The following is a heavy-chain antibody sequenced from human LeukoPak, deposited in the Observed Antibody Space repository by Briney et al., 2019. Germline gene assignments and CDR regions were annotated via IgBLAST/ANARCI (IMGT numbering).Heavy chain of an antibody. CDR3: ARGALGYCSSTSCFHPAWFDP. CDR2: TNPNSGNT. D-gene: IGHD2-2*01. Sequence: RASVKVSCKASGYTFTSYDINWVRQATGQGLEWMGWTNPNSGNTGYAQKFQGRVTVTRNTSISTAYMELSSLTSEDTAVYYCARGALGYCSSTSCFHPAWFDPWGQGTLVTVSS. J-gene: IGHJ5*02. V-gene: IGHV1-8*01. CDR1: GYTFTSYD.